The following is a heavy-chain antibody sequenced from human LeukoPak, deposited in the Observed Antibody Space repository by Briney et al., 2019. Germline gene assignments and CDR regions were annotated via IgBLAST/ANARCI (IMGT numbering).Heavy chain of an antibody. V-gene: IGHV3-64*05. CDR2: ISSSGGST. J-gene: IGHJ4*02. CDR3: VKDRGGDSVFDY. Sequence: AGGSLRRSCSASGFAFSRYGMHWVRQAPGKGLEYVSSISSSGGSTNYADSVKGRFTISRDNSKNALYVDMSSLRPEDTAVYYCVKDRGGDSVFDYWGQGTLVTVSS. D-gene: IGHD4-17*01. CDR1: GFAFSRYG.